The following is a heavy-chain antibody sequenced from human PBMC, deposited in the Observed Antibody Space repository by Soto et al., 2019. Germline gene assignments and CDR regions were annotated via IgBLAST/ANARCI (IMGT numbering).Heavy chain of an antibody. CDR2: IGAYNGNT. Sequence: ASVKVSCKASGYTFASYGISWVRQAPGQGLGWMGWIGAYNGNTNYSQKLQGRVTMTTDTSTSTAYMELRSLRSDDTAVYYCARGDTYYYDSSGPRDAFDIWGQGTMVTVSS. J-gene: IGHJ3*02. D-gene: IGHD3-22*01. CDR1: GYTFASYG. V-gene: IGHV1-18*01. CDR3: ARGDTYYYDSSGPRDAFDI.